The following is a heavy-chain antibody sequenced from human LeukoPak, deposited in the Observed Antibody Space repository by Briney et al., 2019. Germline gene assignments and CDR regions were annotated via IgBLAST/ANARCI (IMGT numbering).Heavy chain of an antibody. J-gene: IGHJ6*03. Sequence: SETLSLTCAVYGGSFSDYYWTWIRQTPGKGLEWIGEMSPSGSSNYNPSLKSRVTISVDTSKNQFSLKLRSVTAADTAVYYCARGRQDVNMILVVMAGVSYYLDVWSKGTTVTVS. CDR3: ARGRQDVNMILVVMAGVSYYLDV. CDR2: MSPSGSS. D-gene: IGHD3-22*01. V-gene: IGHV4-34*01. CDR1: GGSFSDYY.